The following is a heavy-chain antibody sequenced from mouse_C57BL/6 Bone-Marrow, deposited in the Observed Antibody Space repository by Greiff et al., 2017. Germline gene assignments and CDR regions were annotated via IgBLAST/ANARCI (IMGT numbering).Heavy chain of an antibody. CDR3: AGPVFAWFAY. Sequence: EVKVVESGGDLVQPGGSLKLSCAASGFTFSSYGMSWVRQTPDKRLEWVATISSGGSYTYYPDSVKGRFTISRDNDKNTLYLQMSSLKSEDTAMYYCAGPVFAWFAYWGQGTLVTVSA. CDR2: ISSGGSYT. J-gene: IGHJ3*01. V-gene: IGHV5-6*01. CDR1: GFTFSSYG.